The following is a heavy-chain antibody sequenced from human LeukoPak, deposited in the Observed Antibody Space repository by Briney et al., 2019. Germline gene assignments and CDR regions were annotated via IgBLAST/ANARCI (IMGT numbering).Heavy chain of an antibody. J-gene: IGHJ1*01. CDR2: IYYSGST. V-gene: IGHV4-39*01. CDR3: VRIRRDSRWPTDT. Sequence: SETLSLTCTVSGGSISSSSFYWGWIRQPPVKGLEWIGTIYYSGSTYYNPSLKSRVTISVDTSKNQFSLKLSSVTAADTAIYHCVRIRRDSRWPTDTWGQGTLVTVSS. D-gene: IGHD6-13*01. CDR1: GGSISSSSFY.